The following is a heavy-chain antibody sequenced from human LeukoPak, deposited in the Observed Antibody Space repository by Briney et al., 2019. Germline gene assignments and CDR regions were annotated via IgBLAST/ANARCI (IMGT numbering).Heavy chain of an antibody. D-gene: IGHD3-10*01. CDR1: GGSFSGYY. Sequence: KASETLSLSCAVYGGSFSGYYLNWIRQPPGKGLEWIGEINRGGSTNYNPSLKSRITISVDTSKNQFSLKLTSVTAADTAVYYCARNYNYGRYFFDSWGQGILVTLSS. J-gene: IGHJ4*02. V-gene: IGHV4-34*01. CDR2: INRGGST. CDR3: ARNYNYGRYFFDS.